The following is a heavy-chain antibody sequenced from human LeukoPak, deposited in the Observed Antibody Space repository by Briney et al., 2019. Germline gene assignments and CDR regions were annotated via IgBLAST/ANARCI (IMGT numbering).Heavy chain of an antibody. V-gene: IGHV5-51*01. CDR2: IYPDDSET. Sequence: GESLKISCKASGYQFNKFWIGWVRQMPGKGLEWMGLIYPDDSETRYSPSFQGQATISADTSTSSAYLQWRSLKASDTAVYLCVRGYCSTARRSNFDYWGPGTLVTVSS. D-gene: IGHD2-2*01. CDR1: GYQFNKFW. CDR3: VRGYCSTARRSNFDY. J-gene: IGHJ4*02.